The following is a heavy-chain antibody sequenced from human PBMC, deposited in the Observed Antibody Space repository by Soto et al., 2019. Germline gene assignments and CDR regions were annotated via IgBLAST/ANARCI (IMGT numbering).Heavy chain of an antibody. CDR2: ITGSGGST. D-gene: IGHD2-21*02. Sequence: EVQLLESGGGLVQRGGTLRLSCAASGFTFSSYAMSCVRQAPGKGLEWGSAITGSGGSTYYADSVKGRVTISRDNSKTSRYLQMNSLRAEVTAVYYCASFWGDCSSGMDVWGQGTTVTVSS. V-gene: IGHV3-23*01. J-gene: IGHJ6*02. CDR1: GFTFSSYA. CDR3: ASFWGDCSSGMDV.